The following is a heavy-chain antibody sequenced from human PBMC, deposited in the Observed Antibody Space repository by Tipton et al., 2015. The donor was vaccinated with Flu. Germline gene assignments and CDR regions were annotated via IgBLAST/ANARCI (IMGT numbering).Heavy chain of an antibody. Sequence: TLSITCTVPGGSISSSSYYWGWIRQPPGKGLEWIGSNYYSGSTYYNPSPKSRVTISVDTSKNQFSLKLSSVTAADTAVYYCARAPPYSSSWYSFDYWGQGTLVTVSS. CDR3: ARAPPYSSSWYSFDY. J-gene: IGHJ4*02. D-gene: IGHD6-13*01. CDR2: NYYSGST. V-gene: IGHV4-39*07. CDR1: GGSISSSSYY.